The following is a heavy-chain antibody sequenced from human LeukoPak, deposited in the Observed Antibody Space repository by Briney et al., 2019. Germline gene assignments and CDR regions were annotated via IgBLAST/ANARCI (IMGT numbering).Heavy chain of an antibody. CDR1: GGSFSGYY. CDR3: ARGGDRPLYCSGGSCYDSGDPTAFDY. J-gene: IGHJ4*02. CDR2: INHSGST. D-gene: IGHD2-15*01. V-gene: IGHV4-34*01. Sequence: SETLSLTCAVYGGSFSGYYWSWIRQPPGQGLEWIGEINHSGSTNYNPSLKSRVTISVDTSKNQFSLKLSSVTAADTAVYYCARGGDRPLYCSGGSCYDSGDPTAFDYWGQGTLVTVSS.